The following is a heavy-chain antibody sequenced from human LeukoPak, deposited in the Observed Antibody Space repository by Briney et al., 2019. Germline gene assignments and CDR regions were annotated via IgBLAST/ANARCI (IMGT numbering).Heavy chain of an antibody. CDR1: GFTFSSYA. D-gene: IGHD4-11*01. CDR2: ISYDGSNK. V-gene: IGHV3-30*01. CDR3: ARAVYSNYNWFDP. J-gene: IGHJ5*02. Sequence: GGSLRLSCAASGFTFSSYAMHWVRQAPGKGLEWVAVISYDGSNKYYADSVKGRFTISRDNSKSTLYLQMNSLRAEDTAVYYCARAVYSNYNWFDPWGQGTLVTVSS.